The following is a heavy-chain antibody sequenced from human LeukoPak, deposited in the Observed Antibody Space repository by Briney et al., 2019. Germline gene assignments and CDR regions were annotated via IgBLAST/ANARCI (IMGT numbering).Heavy chain of an antibody. J-gene: IGHJ3*02. Sequence: ASVKVSCKASGYTFTSYDINWVRQATGQGLEWMGWMNPNSGNTGYAQKFQGRVTITRNTSISTAYMELSSLRSKDTAVYYCARGLPDSYYDFWSGYHDAFDIWGQGTMVTVSS. D-gene: IGHD3-3*01. V-gene: IGHV1-8*03. CDR3: ARGLPDSYYDFWSGYHDAFDI. CDR1: GYTFTSYD. CDR2: MNPNSGNT.